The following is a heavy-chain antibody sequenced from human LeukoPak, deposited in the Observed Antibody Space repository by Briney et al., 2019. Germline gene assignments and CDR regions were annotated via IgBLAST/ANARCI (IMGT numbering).Heavy chain of an antibody. CDR3: AKDFGGSSGSIDY. CDR1: GFTFSSYG. D-gene: IGHD3-22*01. J-gene: IGHJ4*02. CDR2: ISYDGSNK. V-gene: IGHV3-30*18. Sequence: GGSLRLSCAASGFTFSSYGTHWVRQAPGKGLEWVAVISYDGSNKYYADSVKGRFTISRDNSKNTLYLQMNSLRAEDTAVYYCAKDFGGSSGSIDYWGQGTLVTVSS.